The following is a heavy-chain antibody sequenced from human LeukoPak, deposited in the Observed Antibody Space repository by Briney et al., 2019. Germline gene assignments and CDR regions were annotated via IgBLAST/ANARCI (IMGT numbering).Heavy chain of an antibody. CDR2: ISSSGSTI. Sequence: GGSLRLSCAASGFTFSGYEMSWVPQAPEKGLEWVSYISSSGSTIYYADSVKGRFTISRDNAKNSLYLQMNSLRAEDTAVYYCARGFTGTTYPFYYYYIDVWGKGTTVTVSS. V-gene: IGHV3-48*03. CDR1: GFTFSGYE. CDR3: ARGFTGTTYPFYYYYIDV. D-gene: IGHD1-1*01. J-gene: IGHJ6*03.